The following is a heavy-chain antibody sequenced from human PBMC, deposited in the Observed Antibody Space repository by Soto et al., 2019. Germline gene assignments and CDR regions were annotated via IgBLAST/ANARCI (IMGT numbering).Heavy chain of an antibody. CDR3: ARLPSRHLVDY. CDR2: MFYGVST. V-gene: IGHV4-39*01. CDR1: GSSINSSGYY. J-gene: IGHJ4*02. Sequence: SETLSLTXTVSGSSINSSGYYWGWIRQPPGKGLEWIGSMFYGVSTYYNPSLKSRVTVSVDTSKNQFSLNLRSVTAADTAVYYCARLPSRHLVDYWGQGTLVTVSS. D-gene: IGHD3-3*02.